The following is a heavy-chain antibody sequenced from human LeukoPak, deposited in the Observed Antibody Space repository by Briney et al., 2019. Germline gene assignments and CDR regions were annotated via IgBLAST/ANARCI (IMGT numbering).Heavy chain of an antibody. Sequence: PSQTLSLTCTVSGGSITYSNWWSWVRQPPGKGLEWIGEIHDDGGFHCNPLLKGRVAMSMDRSQNQFSLRLSSVTAADTAVYYCARDLGYQLLYWGQGIQVTVSS. D-gene: IGHD2-2*01. CDR2: IHDDGGF. V-gene: IGHV4-4*02. CDR1: GGSITYSNW. CDR3: ARDLGYQLLY. J-gene: IGHJ4*02.